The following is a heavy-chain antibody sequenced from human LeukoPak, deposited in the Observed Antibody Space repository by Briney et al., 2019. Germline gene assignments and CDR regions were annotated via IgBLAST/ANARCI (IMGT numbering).Heavy chain of an antibody. V-gene: IGHV3-23*01. Sequence: GGSLRLSCAASGFTFSSYAMSWVRQAPGKGLEWVSAISGSGGSTYYADSVKGRFTISRDNSKNTLYLQMNSLRAEDTAVYYCARDFNVRDYYDSSGYVYWGQGTLVTVSS. CDR3: ARDFNVRDYYDSSGYVY. J-gene: IGHJ4*02. CDR1: GFTFSSYA. D-gene: IGHD3-22*01. CDR2: ISGSGGST.